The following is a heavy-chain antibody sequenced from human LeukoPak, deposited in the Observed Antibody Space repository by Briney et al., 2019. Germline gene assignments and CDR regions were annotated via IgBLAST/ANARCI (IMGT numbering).Heavy chain of an antibody. V-gene: IGHV3-23*01. Sequence: GGTLRLSCAASGFTFSSYGMSWVRQAPGKGLEWVSAISGSGGSTYYADSVKGRFTISRDNSKNTLYLQMNSLTSEDTAVYYCAKVKTDILIADSWGQGTLVTVSS. J-gene: IGHJ4*02. CDR2: ISGSGGST. CDR3: AKVKTDILIADS. CDR1: GFTFSSYG. D-gene: IGHD2-21*02.